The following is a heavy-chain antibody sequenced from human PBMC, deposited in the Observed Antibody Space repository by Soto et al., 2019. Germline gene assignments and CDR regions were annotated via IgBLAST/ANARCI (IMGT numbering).Heavy chain of an antibody. CDR3: AKELVVPAAEIYYYYGMDV. CDR1: GFTFSSYG. J-gene: IGHJ6*02. D-gene: IGHD2-2*01. V-gene: IGHV3-30*18. CDR2: ISYDGSNK. Sequence: GGSLRLSCAASGFTFSSYGMHWVRQAPGKGLEWVAVISYDGSNKYYADSVKGRFTISRDNSKNTLYLQMNSLRAEDTVVYYCAKELVVPAAEIYYYYGMDVWGQGTTVTVSS.